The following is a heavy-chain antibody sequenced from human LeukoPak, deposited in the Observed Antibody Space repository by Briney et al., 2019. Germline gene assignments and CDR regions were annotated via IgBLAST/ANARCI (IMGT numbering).Heavy chain of an antibody. CDR3: AKDSGRRLDY. Sequence: GGSLRLSCAASGFTFSAYSMNWVRQAPGKGLEWVAFIRYDGSNKYYADSVKGRFTISRDNSKNTLYLQMNSLRAEDTAVYYCAKDSGRRLDYWGQGTLVTVSS. CDR2: IRYDGSNK. J-gene: IGHJ4*02. D-gene: IGHD5-12*01. CDR1: GFTFSAYS. V-gene: IGHV3-30*02.